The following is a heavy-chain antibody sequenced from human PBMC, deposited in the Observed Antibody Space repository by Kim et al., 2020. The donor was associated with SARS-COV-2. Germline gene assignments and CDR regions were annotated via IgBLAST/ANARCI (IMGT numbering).Heavy chain of an antibody. D-gene: IGHD6-6*01. CDR1: GGSISSYY. V-gene: IGHV4-4*07. J-gene: IGHJ5*02. Sequence: SETLSLTCTVSGGSISSYYWSWIRQPAGKGLEWIGRIYTSGSTNYNPSLKSRVTMSVDTSKNQFSLKLSSVTAADTAVYYCARDQREAARPFGGDGFDPWGQGTLVTVSS. CDR2: IYTSGST. CDR3: ARDQREAARPFGGDGFDP.